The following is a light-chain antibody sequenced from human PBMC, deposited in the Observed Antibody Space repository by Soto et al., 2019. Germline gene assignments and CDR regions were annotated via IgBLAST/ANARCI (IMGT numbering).Light chain of an antibody. J-gene: IGLJ2*01. Sequence: QSVLAQPPSASGTPGQRVTISCSGSSSNIGSNPVNWFQQLPGTAPKLLIYGTNQRPSAVPDRFSGSKSGTSASLAFSGLQSEDEADYYCPAWDDSLFSPVFGGGTKVTVL. V-gene: IGLV1-44*01. CDR2: GTN. CDR1: SSNIGSNP. CDR3: PAWDDSLFSPV.